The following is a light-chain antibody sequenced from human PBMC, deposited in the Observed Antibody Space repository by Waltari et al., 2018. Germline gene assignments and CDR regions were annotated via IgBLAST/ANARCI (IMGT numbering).Light chain of an antibody. J-gene: IGKJ1*01. CDR1: QAISNS. V-gene: IGKV1-NL1*01. CDR2: AAS. CDR3: QQYYSTLWT. Sequence: DIQMTQSPSSLSASVGDSITITCRASQAISNSLAWYQQKPGKAPKLLLYAASRLESGVPSRFSGSGSGTDYTLTISSLQPEDFATYYCQQYYSTLWTFGQGTKVDIK.